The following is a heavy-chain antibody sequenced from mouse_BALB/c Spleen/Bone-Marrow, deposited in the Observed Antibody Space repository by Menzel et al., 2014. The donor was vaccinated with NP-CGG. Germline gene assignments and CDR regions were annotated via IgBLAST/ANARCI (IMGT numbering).Heavy chain of an antibody. D-gene: IGHD2-3*01. CDR3: ARLGYYGWFAY. CDR2: INPDSNTI. V-gene: IGHV4-1*02. CDR1: GFDFRTYW. Sequence: EVKLMESGGGLVQPGGFLKLSCAASGFDFRTYWMSWVRQAPEKGLEWIGEINPDSNTINYTPSLKDKFIISRDNAKNTLYLQMSKVRSEDTALYYCARLGYYGWFAYWGQGTLVTVSA. J-gene: IGHJ3*01.